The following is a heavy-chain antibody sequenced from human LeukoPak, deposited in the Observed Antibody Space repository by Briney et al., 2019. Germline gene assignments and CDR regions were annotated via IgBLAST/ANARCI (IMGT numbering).Heavy chain of an antibody. CDR2: IYPGDSDT. Sequence: GESLKFSCKGSGYSFTSYWIGWVRQMPGKGLEWMGIIYPGDSDTRYSPSFQGQVTISADKSISTAYLQWSSLKASDTAMYYCARPRYYASSGYYYFDYWGQGTLATVSS. CDR3: ARPRYYASSGYYYFDY. D-gene: IGHD3-22*01. V-gene: IGHV5-51*01. J-gene: IGHJ4*02. CDR1: GYSFTSYW.